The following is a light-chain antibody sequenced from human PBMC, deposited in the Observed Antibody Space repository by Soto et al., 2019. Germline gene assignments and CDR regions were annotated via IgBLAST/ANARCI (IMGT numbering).Light chain of an antibody. CDR2: GTT. V-gene: IGKV3-15*01. CDR3: EQYNNWFSIT. Sequence: EIVLTQSPGTLSLSPGERATLSCWASQSISSSYLAWYQQKRGQAPRLLISGTTTRATGIPARFSGSGSGTEFTLTISSLQYEDFAVYYCEQYNNWFSITFGQGTRLEIK. J-gene: IGKJ5*01. CDR1: QSISSSY.